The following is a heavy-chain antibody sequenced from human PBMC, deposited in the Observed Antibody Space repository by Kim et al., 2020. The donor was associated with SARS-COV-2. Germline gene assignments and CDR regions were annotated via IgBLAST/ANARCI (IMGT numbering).Heavy chain of an antibody. V-gene: IGHV5-51*01. D-gene: IGHD6-19*01. Sequence: GESLKISCKGSGYSFTSYWIGWVRQMPGKGLEWMGIIYPGDSDTRYSPSFQGQVTISADKSISTAYLQWSSLKASDTAMYYCARTLAVAGSDGDGMDVWGQGTTVTVSS. CDR1: GYSFTSYW. J-gene: IGHJ6*02. CDR3: ARTLAVAGSDGDGMDV. CDR2: IYPGDSDT.